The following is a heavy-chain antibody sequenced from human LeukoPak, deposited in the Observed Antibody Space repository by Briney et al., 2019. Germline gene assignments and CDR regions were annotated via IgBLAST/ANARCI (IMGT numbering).Heavy chain of an antibody. Sequence: GXSLRLSCAASGFTFSSYGMHWVRQAPGKGLEWVAFIRYDGSNKYYGDSVKGRFTISRDNYKNTLYLQMNSLRAEDTAVYYCAKDEGALVVVPAAMDFDYWGQGTLVTVSS. J-gene: IGHJ4*02. CDR1: GFTFSSYG. D-gene: IGHD2-2*01. CDR3: AKDEGALVVVPAAMDFDY. V-gene: IGHV3-30*02. CDR2: IRYDGSNK.